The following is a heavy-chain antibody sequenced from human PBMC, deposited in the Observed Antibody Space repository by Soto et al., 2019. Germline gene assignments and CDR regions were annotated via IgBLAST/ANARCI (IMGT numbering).Heavy chain of an antibody. CDR3: ARCRKQQLVQLYYYGMDV. Sequence: SETLSLTCAVYGGSFSGYYWSWIRQPPGKGLEWIGEINHSGSTDYNPSLKSRVTISVDTSKNQFSLKLSSVTAADTAVYYCARCRKQQLVQLYYYGMDVWGQGTTVTVSS. CDR2: INHSGST. D-gene: IGHD6-13*01. V-gene: IGHV4-34*01. J-gene: IGHJ6*02. CDR1: GGSFSGYY.